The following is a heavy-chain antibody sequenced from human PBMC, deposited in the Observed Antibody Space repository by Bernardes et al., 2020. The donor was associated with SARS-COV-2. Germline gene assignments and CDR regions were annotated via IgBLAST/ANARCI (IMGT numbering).Heavy chain of an antibody. D-gene: IGHD1-26*01. CDR2: IDGRGRST. V-gene: IGHV3-23*01. CDR1: GFTFNARG. J-gene: IGHJ4*01. CDR3: AIEDVLKWELSCGLDDY. Sequence: GGSLRLSCAASGFTFNARGMNWVRQAPGKGLEWVSTIDGRGRSTYYADSVKGRFTISRDNSKNTLYLEMNNLRAEDTALYYCAIEDVLKWELSCGLDDYWGHGTLVTVSS.